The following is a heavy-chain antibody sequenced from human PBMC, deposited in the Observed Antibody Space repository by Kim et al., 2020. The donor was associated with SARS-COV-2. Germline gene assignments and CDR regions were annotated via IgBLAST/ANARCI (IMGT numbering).Heavy chain of an antibody. Sequence: ASVKVSCKASGYTFTGYYMHWVRQAPGQGLEWMGWINPNSGGTNYAQKFQGRVTMTRDTSISTAYMELSRLRSDDTAVYYCARDSSPPPDSYGWSDYWGQGTLVTVSS. V-gene: IGHV1-2*02. CDR3: ARDSSPPPDSYGWSDY. D-gene: IGHD5-18*01. CDR1: GYTFTGYY. CDR2: INPNSGGT. J-gene: IGHJ4*02.